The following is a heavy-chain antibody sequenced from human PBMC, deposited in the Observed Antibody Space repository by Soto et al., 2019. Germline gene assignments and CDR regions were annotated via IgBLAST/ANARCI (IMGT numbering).Heavy chain of an antibody. J-gene: IGHJ5*02. V-gene: IGHV4-31*03. CDR1: AGSISSGAYY. CDR3: ARVGGIVLGPAAQGAWFDP. CDR2: IYYSGST. D-gene: IGHD2-15*01. Sequence: QLQLQASGPGLVKPSQTLSLTCTVSAGSISSGAYYWSWIRQHPGKGLECIGYIYYSGSTYYNPSLKNRVTISVDTSKNRFSRKLSSVTAADMAVYYCARVGGIVLGPAAQGAWFDPWGQGPLVSVSS.